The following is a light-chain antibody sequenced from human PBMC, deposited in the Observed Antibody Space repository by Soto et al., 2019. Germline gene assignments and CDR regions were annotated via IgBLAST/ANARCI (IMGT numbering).Light chain of an antibody. CDR1: QSVRTD. V-gene: IGKV3-15*01. CDR2: GAS. Sequence: DTVLTQSPATLSVSPGERATLSCRASQSVRTDLAWYQHKPGQSPRLLIYGASTRATGIPARFSGSWSGTDFTLTISSLQSEDFAVYYCQQFNNWPPFTFGPGTKVEIK. J-gene: IGKJ3*01. CDR3: QQFNNWPPFT.